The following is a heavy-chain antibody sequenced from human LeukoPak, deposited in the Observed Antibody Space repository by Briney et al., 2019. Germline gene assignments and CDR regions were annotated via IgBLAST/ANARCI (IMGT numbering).Heavy chain of an antibody. CDR2: ITSGGGNT. Sequence: GGCLRLSCAASVFTFRGYAMSWVRQAPWRGLDWVSAITSGGGNTYHADTVQGRFTISRDNSKNTLYLQMSSLRAEDTAIYYCAKGSSSSRPYYFDYWGQGILVTVSS. CDR1: VFTFRGYA. J-gene: IGHJ4*02. D-gene: IGHD6-6*01. CDR3: AKGSSSSRPYYFDY. V-gene: IGHV3-23*01.